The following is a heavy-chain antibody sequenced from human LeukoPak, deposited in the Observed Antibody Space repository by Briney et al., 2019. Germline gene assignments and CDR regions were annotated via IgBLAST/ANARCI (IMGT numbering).Heavy chain of an antibody. CDR2: INPNSGGT. CDR3: ASGDGDRRYFDY. D-gene: IGHD5-24*01. J-gene: IGHJ4*02. V-gene: IGHV1-2*02. Sequence: ASVKVSCKASGYTFSDYYIHWVRQAPGQGLEWMGWINPNSGGTNYAQKFQGRVTMTRGTSIRTAYMELSRLRSDDTAVYYCASGDGDRRYFDYWGQGTLVTVSS. CDR1: GYTFSDYY.